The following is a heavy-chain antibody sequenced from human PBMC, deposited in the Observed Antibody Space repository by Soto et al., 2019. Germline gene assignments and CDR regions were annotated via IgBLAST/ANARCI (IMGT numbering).Heavy chain of an antibody. J-gene: IGHJ6*02. V-gene: IGHV1-69*12. Sequence: QVQLVQSGAEVKKPGSSVKVSCKASGGSLSNYGISWVRQAPGQGLEWMGATIPVFGTPNYAQKFQDRVTLTADESTTTVYMEVRSLTSEDTAVYYCARGDATKIVVTTYYAMDVWGQGTTVTVSS. CDR2: TIPVFGTP. CDR3: ARGDATKIVVTTYYAMDV. D-gene: IGHD3-22*01. CDR1: GGSLSNYG.